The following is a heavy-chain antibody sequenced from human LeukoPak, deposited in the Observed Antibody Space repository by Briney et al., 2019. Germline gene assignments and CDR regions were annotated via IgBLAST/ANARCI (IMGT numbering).Heavy chain of an antibody. CDR1: GLTFNNYA. CDR2: ISDSGYTT. J-gene: IGHJ4*02. Sequence: PGGSLRLSCEASGLTFNNYAMSWVRQSPGKGLEWVSGISDSGYTTYYADSVKGRFTIQRDNSNNTLYLQMNSLTVEDTATYFCAKPPLDCRSTSCLDELRFDFWGQGSLVTVSS. V-gene: IGHV3-23*01. D-gene: IGHD2-2*01. CDR3: AKPPLDCRSTSCLDELRFDF.